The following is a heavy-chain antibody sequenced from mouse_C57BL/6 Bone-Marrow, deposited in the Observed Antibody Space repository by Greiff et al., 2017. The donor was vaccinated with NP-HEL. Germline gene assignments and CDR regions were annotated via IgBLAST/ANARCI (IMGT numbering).Heavy chain of an antibody. J-gene: IGHJ2*01. CDR1: GYTFTDYE. D-gene: IGHD1-1*01. CDR2: IDPETGGT. CDR3: TRGGNYYGSSYVRVDY. V-gene: IGHV1-15*01. Sequence: QVQLQQSGAELVRPGASVTLSCKASGYTFTDYEMHWVKQTPVHGLEWIGAIDPETGGTAYNQKFKGKAILTADKSSSTAYMELRSLTSEDSAVYYCTRGGNYYGSSYVRVDYWGQGTTLTVSS.